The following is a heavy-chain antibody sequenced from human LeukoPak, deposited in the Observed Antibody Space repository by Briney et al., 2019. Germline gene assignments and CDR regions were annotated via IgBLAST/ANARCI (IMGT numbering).Heavy chain of an antibody. CDR2: ISTTSSSI. J-gene: IGHJ6*03. Sequence: GGSLRLSCAASGFTFSSYSMTWVRQAPGKGLEWVSYISTTSSSIYYADSVKGRFTISRDNAKSSLYLQMNSLRAEDTAVYYCARGDNWNSYYYYYMDVWGKGTTVTVSS. V-gene: IGHV3-48*04. CDR1: GFTFSSYS. CDR3: ARGDNWNSYYYYYMDV. D-gene: IGHD1-7*01.